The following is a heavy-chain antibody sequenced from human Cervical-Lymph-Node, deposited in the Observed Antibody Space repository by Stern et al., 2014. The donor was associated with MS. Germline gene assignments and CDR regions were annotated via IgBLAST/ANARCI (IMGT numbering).Heavy chain of an antibody. D-gene: IGHD1-1*01. J-gene: IGHJ4*02. CDR3: ARDTSSPERSDW. Sequence: EVQLVESGGGVIQPGGSLRLSCTASGFTGSRAYMTWVRQAPGKWQEWVSLITIVGSTFYTDSVKGRFTISRDDSKNTVYLHMTSLRAEDTAMYYCARDTSSPERSDWWGQGTLVTVSS. V-gene: IGHV3-53*01. CDR2: ITIVGST. CDR1: GFTGSRAY.